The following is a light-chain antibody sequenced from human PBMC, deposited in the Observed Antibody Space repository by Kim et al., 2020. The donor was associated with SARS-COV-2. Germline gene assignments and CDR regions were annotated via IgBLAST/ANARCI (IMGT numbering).Light chain of an antibody. CDR2: GKN. V-gene: IGLV3-19*01. CDR1: NLRNYY. CDR3: NSRDSSGNHWV. J-gene: IGLJ3*02. Sequence: AVGQTVRITGQGDNLRNYYASWYQQKPRLAPVLVIYGKNNRPSGIPDRFSGSSSGNTASLTITGAQAEDEADYYCNSRDSSGNHWVFGGGTKLTVL.